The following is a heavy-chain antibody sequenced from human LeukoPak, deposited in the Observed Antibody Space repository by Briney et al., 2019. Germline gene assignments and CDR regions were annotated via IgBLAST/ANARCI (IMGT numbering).Heavy chain of an antibody. J-gene: IGHJ6*02. Sequence: PGGSLRLSCAASGVTFRSYWMHWVRDAPGERLGWVSRINSDGGSTNYADSVKGRFTISRDNTKNTQYLQISRLRAQDTGVYYCARDAAPLAELRYFDWSGYYGMDVWGQGTTVTVS. V-gene: IGHV3-74*01. CDR3: ARDAAPLAELRYFDWSGYYGMDV. CDR1: GVTFRSYW. D-gene: IGHD3-9*01. CDR2: INSDGGST.